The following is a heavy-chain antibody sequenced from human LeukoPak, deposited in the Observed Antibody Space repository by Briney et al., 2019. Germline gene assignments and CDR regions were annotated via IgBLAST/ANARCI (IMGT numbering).Heavy chain of an antibody. J-gene: IGHJ4*02. V-gene: IGHV1-24*01. Sequence: ASVKVSCMVSGSSPIEVAMHWVRQAPGKGLERVGGFYPEDGEDGETHYAQKVQCRVTMTEAATTDTAYMELTSLSSEDTALYYCAMTDRYAGRPFDYWGQGTLVTVSS. CDR2: FYPEDGEDGET. CDR1: GSSPIEVA. CDR3: AMTDRYAGRPFDY. D-gene: IGHD3-9*01.